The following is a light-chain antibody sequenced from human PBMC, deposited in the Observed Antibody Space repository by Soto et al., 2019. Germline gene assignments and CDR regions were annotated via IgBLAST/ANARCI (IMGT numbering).Light chain of an antibody. CDR2: GAS. Sequence: EIVLTQSPGTLSLSPGERATLSCRASQSVSSSYLAWYQQKPGQAPRLLIYGASSRATGIPDRFSGSGSGTAFPLTISRLEPADFAVYYCQQYGSSPPTFGQGTKLELK. J-gene: IGKJ2*01. CDR3: QQYGSSPPT. CDR1: QSVSSSY. V-gene: IGKV3-20*01.